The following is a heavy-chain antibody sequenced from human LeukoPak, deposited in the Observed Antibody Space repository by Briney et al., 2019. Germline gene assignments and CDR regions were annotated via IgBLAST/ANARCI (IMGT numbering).Heavy chain of an antibody. D-gene: IGHD3-22*01. V-gene: IGHV4-61*01. CDR2: IYYSGST. Sequence: KPSETLSLTCTVSGGSVSSGSYYWSWIRQPPGKGLEWIGYIYYSGSTNYNPSLKSRVTISVDTSKNQFSLKLSSVTAADTAVYYCAREGPISGDSSGYYYPFDYWGQGTLVTVSS. CDR3: AREGPISGDSSGYYYPFDY. CDR1: GGSVSSGSYY. J-gene: IGHJ4*02.